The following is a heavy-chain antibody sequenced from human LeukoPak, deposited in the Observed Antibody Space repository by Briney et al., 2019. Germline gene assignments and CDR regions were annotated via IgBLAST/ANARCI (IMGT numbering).Heavy chain of an antibody. D-gene: IGHD2-15*01. CDR2: IYDSGST. CDR3: ARVCSGGSCSGAFDI. V-gene: IGHV4-30-4*01. J-gene: IGHJ3*02. CDR1: GGSISSYY. Sequence: SETLSLTCTVSGGSISSYYWSWIRQPPGKGLEWIGCIYDSGSTYYNPSLKSRITISVDTSENRFSLKLSSVTATDTAVDYCARVCSGGSCSGAFDIWGQGTMVTVSS.